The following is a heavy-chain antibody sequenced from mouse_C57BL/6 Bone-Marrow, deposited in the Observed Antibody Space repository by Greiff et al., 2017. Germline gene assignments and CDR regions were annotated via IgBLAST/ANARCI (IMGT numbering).Heavy chain of an antibody. CDR2: FTPDTDDT. V-gene: IGHV1-47*01. CDR1: GYTFTTYP. Sequence: QVQLKQSGAELVKPGASVKMSCKASGYTFTTYPIEWMKQNHGKSLEWIGNFTPDTDDTKYHEKFKGKATLTVEKSSSTVYLELSRLTAEDSAVYYCAMGYYGSRFDYWGQGTTLTGSS. J-gene: IGHJ2*01. CDR3: AMGYYGSRFDY. D-gene: IGHD1-1*01.